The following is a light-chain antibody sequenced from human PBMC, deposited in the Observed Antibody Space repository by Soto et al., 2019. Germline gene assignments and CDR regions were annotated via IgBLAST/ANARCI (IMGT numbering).Light chain of an antibody. CDR3: QQYKSYQT. CDR2: DAS. CDR1: QSISSG. Sequence: DIQMTQSPSTLSASVGDRVTITCRASQSISSGLAWYQQKPGKAPKLLIYDASTLEGGVPSRFSGSGSGTEFPLTSSILQPDDFANYYCQQYKSYQTFGQGTKVEIK. V-gene: IGKV1-5*01. J-gene: IGKJ1*01.